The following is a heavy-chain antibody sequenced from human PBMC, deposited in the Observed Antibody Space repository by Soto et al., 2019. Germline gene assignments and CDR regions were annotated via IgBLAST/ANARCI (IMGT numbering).Heavy chain of an antibody. V-gene: IGHV3-30*04. CDR1: GFTFNSLS. Sequence: QVQLVESGGGMVQPGTSLRLSCAASGFTFNSLSLHWVRQRPDKGLEWVAVISHDGRVTFYADFVKGRFTVSRDNSKNPIYLQVNSLRAEDTAVYYYAREPSGDSQYFDYWGQGTLVTVSS. J-gene: IGHJ4*02. CDR3: AREPSGDSQYFDY. CDR2: ISHDGRVT. D-gene: IGHD2-21*02.